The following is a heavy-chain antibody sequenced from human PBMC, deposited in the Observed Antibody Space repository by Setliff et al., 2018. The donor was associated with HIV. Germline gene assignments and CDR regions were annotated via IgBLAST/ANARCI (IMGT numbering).Heavy chain of an antibody. V-gene: IGHV4-61*02. CDR2: IYTNGRS. CDR1: GGSISSGSYY. CDR3: AGLTGTDFDY. J-gene: IGHJ4*02. Sequence: PSETLSLTCTVSGGSISSGSYYWSWIRQPAGKGLEWIGRIYTNGRSNFNPSLKSRVSISRDTSKNQVSLRLRSVTAADTGVYYCAGLTGTDFDYWGQGTLVTVLL. D-gene: IGHD1-20*01.